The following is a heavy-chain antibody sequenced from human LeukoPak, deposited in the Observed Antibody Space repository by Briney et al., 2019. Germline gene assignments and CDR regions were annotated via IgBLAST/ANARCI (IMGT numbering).Heavy chain of an antibody. Sequence: SETLSLTCTVSGGSISSYYWSWIRQPPGKGLEWIGYIYYSGSTNYNPSLKSRVTISVDTSKNQFSLKLSSVTAADTAVYYCARASYCGGDCYWAHDAFDIWGQGTMVTVSS. CDR3: ARASYCGGDCYWAHDAFDI. J-gene: IGHJ3*02. CDR1: GGSISSYY. V-gene: IGHV4-59*01. D-gene: IGHD2-21*02. CDR2: IYYSGST.